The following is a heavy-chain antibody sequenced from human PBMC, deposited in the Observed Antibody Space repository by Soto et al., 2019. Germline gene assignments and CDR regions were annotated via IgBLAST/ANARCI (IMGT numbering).Heavy chain of an antibody. CDR1: GFTFSSYS. V-gene: IGHV3-48*02. J-gene: IGHJ6*02. CDR2: ISSSSSTI. D-gene: IGHD6-19*01. CDR3: ARDMKYSSGWDERSCYGDGLDV. Sequence: EVQLVESGGGLVQPGGSLRLSCAASGFTFSSYSMNWVRQAPGKGLEWVSYISSSSSTIYYADSVKGRFTISRDNAKNSLDMQMNSLRDEETAVYYCARDMKYSSGWDERSCYGDGLDVWGQGTTVTVSS.